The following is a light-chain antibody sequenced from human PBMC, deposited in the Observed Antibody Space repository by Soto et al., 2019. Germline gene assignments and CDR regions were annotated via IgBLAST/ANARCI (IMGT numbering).Light chain of an antibody. Sequence: DIQMTQYPSSLSASVGDRVTFTCRASQSIGAYLNWYQRQPGKAPQLLIYAASNLQSGVPSRFRGIEAWTEFLLASTSLQPEDFATYYCLQRYSTPYTFGQGTKVEIK. V-gene: IGKV1-39*01. CDR2: AAS. CDR3: LQRYSTPYT. CDR1: QSIGAY. J-gene: IGKJ2*01.